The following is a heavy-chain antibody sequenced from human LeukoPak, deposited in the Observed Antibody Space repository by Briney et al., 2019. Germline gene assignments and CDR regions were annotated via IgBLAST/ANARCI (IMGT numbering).Heavy chain of an antibody. J-gene: IGHJ1*01. CDR1: GFTFSDYY. V-gene: IGHV3-11*01. Sequence: GGSLRLSCAASGFTFSDYYMSWIRQAPGKGLEWVSYISSSGSTIYYADSVKGRFTISRDNAKNSLYLQMNSLRAEDTAVYYCARDLAPFEIFEVVHHWGQGTLVTVSS. D-gene: IGHD3-3*01. CDR2: ISSSGSTI. CDR3: ARDLAPFEIFEVVHH.